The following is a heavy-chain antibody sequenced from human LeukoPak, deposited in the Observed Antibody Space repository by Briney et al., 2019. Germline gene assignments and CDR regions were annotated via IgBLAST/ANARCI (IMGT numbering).Heavy chain of an antibody. CDR1: GGSFSGDY. CDR2: INHSGRT. Sequence: ETLSLTCVVYGGSFSGDYWSWIRQPPGRGLEWIGEINHSGRTNYNPSLKSRVTISVDTSKNQFSLKLSSVTAADTAVYYCAREGFGELSHFDYWGQGTLVTVSS. D-gene: IGHD3-10*01. CDR3: AREGFGELSHFDY. J-gene: IGHJ4*02. V-gene: IGHV4-34*01.